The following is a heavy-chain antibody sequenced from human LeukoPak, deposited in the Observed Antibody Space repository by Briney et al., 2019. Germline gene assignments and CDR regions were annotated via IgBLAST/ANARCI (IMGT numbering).Heavy chain of an antibody. J-gene: IGHJ5*02. CDR2: ISGSGRDT. CDR1: GFTFSNYA. D-gene: IGHD4-17*01. Sequence: PGGSLRLSCAASGFTFSNYAMSWVRQAPGKGLEWVSAISGSGRDTYYADSVKGRFAISRDNSKNTLYLQMNSLRAEDTAVYYCAKGVSRGTTVTTNWFDPWGQGTLVTVSS. CDR3: AKGVSRGTTVTTNWFDP. V-gene: IGHV3-23*01.